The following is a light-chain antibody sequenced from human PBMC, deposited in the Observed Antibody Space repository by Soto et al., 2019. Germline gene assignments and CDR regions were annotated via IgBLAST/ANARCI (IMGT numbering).Light chain of an antibody. CDR1: SSNIGSNT. Sequence: QSVVTQPPSASGTPGQRVTIFCSGSSSNIGSNTVNWYQQLPGTAPKLLMYSNNQRPSGVPDRFSGSKSGTSASLAISGLQSEDEADYYCAARDDSLNGVVFGGGTKLTVL. J-gene: IGLJ2*01. CDR2: SNN. V-gene: IGLV1-44*01. CDR3: AARDDSLNGVV.